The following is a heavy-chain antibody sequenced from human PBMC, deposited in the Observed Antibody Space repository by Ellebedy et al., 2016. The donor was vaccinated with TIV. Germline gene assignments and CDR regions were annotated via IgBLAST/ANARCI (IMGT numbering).Heavy chain of an antibody. CDR3: AIEARGRWEFGVG. D-gene: IGHD3-10*01. Sequence: SETLSLXXTVSGGSVSGYFCNWIRQPAGKGLEWIGRVHTSGSTSYKSSLKSRVAVSVDTSKNQFSLTLTSVTAADTAIYHCAIEARGRWEFGVGWGQGTLVTVSS. CDR2: VHTSGST. CDR1: GGSVSGYF. V-gene: IGHV4-4*07. J-gene: IGHJ4*02.